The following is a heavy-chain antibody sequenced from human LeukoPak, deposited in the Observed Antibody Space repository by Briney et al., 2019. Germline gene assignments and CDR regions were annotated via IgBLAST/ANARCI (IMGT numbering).Heavy chain of an antibody. CDR2: INSDGSSR. J-gene: IGHJ5*02. V-gene: IGHV3-74*01. CDR3: ARGWDYYDSSVSEGSWFDP. D-gene: IGHD3-22*01. CDR1: GFTFSSHW. Sequence: GGSLRLSCAASGFTFSSHWMHWVRHAPGKGLVWVSRINSDGSSRRYADSVKGRFTISRDNAKNTLSLQMNSLRAEDTAVYYCARGWDYYDSSVSEGSWFDPWGQGTLVTVSS.